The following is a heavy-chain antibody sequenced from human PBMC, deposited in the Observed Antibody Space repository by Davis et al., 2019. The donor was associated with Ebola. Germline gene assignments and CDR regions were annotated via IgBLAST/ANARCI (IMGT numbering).Heavy chain of an antibody. J-gene: IGHJ4*02. V-gene: IGHV3-23*01. CDR3: AKGADLES. CDR1: GFTFSTYA. CDR2: SGTGGNT. Sequence: PGGSLRLSCAASGFTFSTYAMTWVRQAPGKGLEWVSSSGTGGNTYYADSIRGRFTISRDNSKSTLYLQMNSLRAEDTATYYCAKGADLESWGQGTLVTVSS.